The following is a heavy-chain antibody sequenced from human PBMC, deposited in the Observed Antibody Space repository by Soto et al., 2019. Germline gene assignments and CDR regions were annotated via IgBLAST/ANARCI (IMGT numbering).Heavy chain of an antibody. CDR2: ISSSSSTI. Sequence: EVQLVESGGGLVQPGGSLRLSCAASGFTFSSYSMNWVRQAPGKGLEWASYISSSSSTIYYADSVKGRFTMSRDNAQNSLYLQMNSLRDEDTAVYYCARGAYCGGDCYSVQSAFDIWGQGTMVTVSS. D-gene: IGHD2-21*02. V-gene: IGHV3-48*02. CDR1: GFTFSSYS. CDR3: ARGAYCGGDCYSVQSAFDI. J-gene: IGHJ3*02.